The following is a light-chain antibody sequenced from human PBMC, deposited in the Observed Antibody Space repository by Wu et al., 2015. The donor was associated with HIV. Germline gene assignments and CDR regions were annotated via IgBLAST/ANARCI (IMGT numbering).Light chain of an antibody. CDR3: QQYNNWPPLT. CDR2: DTS. V-gene: IGKV3-15*01. CDR1: QSVSIN. Sequence: EIVMTQSPATLSVSPGERVTLSCRASQSVSINLAWYQQRPGQAPRLLIYDTSTRATDVPDRFSGSGSGTEFTLAISSLQSEDFAVYYCQQYNNWPPLTFGGGTKVEIK. J-gene: IGKJ4*01.